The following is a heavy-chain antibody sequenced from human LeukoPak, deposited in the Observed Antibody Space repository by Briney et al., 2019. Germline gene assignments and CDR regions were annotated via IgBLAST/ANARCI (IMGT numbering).Heavy chain of an antibody. J-gene: IGHJ4*02. Sequence: SETLSLTCTVSGGSISSYYWGWIRQPPGKGLEWIGSIYYSGSTYYNPSLKSRVTISVDTSKNQFSLKLSSVTAADTAVYYCARDTGESAFDYWGQGTLVTVSS. CDR3: ARDTGESAFDY. V-gene: IGHV4-39*07. CDR2: IYYSGST. CDR1: GGSISSYY. D-gene: IGHD3-10*01.